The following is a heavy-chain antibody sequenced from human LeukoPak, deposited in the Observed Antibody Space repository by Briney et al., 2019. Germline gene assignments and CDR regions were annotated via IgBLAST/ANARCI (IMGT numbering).Heavy chain of an antibody. V-gene: IGHV2-70*11. D-gene: IGHD1-1*01. CDR2: TDWDDDK. Sequence: SGPTLVNPTQTLTLTCTFSGFSLNTSGMCVNWIRQPPGKALEWLARTDWDDDKYYSTSLKTRLTISKDTSKNQVVLTMTNMDPVDTATYYCARIRALAQINYFDYWGQGTLVTVSS. CDR3: ARIRALAQINYFDY. J-gene: IGHJ4*02. CDR1: GFSLNTSGMC.